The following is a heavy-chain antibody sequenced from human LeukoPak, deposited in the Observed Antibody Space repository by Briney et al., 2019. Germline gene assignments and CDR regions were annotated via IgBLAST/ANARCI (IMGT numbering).Heavy chain of an antibody. CDR2: INPNSGIT. D-gene: IGHD1-1*01. CDR1: GYTFTGYY. CDR3: ARGADSNSYFDY. Sequence: ASVKVSCKTSGYTFTGYYMHWVRQAPGQGLEWMGWINPNSGITSYAQKLQGRVTVTRDTSISTAYMELSRLRSDDTAVYYCARGADSNSYFDYWGQGTLVSVPS. J-gene: IGHJ4*02. V-gene: IGHV1-2*02.